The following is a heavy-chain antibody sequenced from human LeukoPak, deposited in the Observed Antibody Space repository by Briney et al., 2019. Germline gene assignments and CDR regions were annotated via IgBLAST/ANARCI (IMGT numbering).Heavy chain of an antibody. CDR1: GGSISSYY. Sequence: SETLSLTCTVSGGSISSYYWSWIRQPAGKGLEWIGRIYTSGSTNYNPSLKSRVTMSVDTSKNQFSLKLSSVTAADTAVYYCARIGYSYGSNPLNYWGQGTLVTVSS. CDR3: ARIGYSYGSNPLNY. V-gene: IGHV4-4*07. CDR2: IYTSGST. J-gene: IGHJ4*02. D-gene: IGHD5-18*01.